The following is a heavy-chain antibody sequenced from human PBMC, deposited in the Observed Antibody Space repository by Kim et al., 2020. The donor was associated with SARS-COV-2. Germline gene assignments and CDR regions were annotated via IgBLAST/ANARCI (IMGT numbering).Heavy chain of an antibody. V-gene: IGHV3-23*01. D-gene: IGHD3-9*01. J-gene: IGHJ4*02. CDR3: AKDSYAAHYDVLTAYSGFDY. CDR2: ISGSGRSI. CDR1: GFTFRSYA. Sequence: GGSLRLSCAASGFTFRSYAMNWVRQAPGKGLEWVSGISGSGRSIYYADSVKGRFTISRDNSKNTLYLQMNSPRAEDTAIYYCAKDSYAAHYDVLTAYSGFDYWGQGTLVTVSS.